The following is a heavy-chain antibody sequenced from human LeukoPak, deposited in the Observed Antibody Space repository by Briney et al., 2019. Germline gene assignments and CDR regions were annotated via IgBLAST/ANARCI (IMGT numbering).Heavy chain of an antibody. CDR1: GFTFSTYT. D-gene: IGHD2-2*01. J-gene: IGHJ3*02. CDR3: AKFEYCSSTSCSGNAFDI. V-gene: IGHV3-30-3*02. Sequence: PGGSLRLSCAASGFTFSTYTMHWVRQAPGKGLEWVAVISYDGSNKYYADSVKGRFTISRDNAKNSLYLQMNSLRAEDTAVYYCAKFEYCSSTSCSGNAFDIWGQGTMVTVSS. CDR2: ISYDGSNK.